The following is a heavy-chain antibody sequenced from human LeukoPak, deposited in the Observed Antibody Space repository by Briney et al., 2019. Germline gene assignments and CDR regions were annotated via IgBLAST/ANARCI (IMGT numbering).Heavy chain of an antibody. D-gene: IGHD5-18*01. CDR2: ISSSSSYI. J-gene: IGHJ5*02. CDR3: ARVPRKGVDTAMVSPFDP. CDR1: GFTFSSYS. Sequence: GGSLRLSCAASGFTFSSYSMNWVRQAPGKGLEWVSSISSSSSYIYYADSVKGRFTISRDNAKNSLYLQMNSLRAEDTAVYYCARVPRKGVDTAMVSPFDPWGQGTLVTVSS. V-gene: IGHV3-21*01.